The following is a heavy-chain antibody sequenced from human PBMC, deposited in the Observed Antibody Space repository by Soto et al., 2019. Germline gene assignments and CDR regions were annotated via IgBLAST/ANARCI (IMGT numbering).Heavy chain of an antibody. CDR3: ARDSGSYYYYGMDV. D-gene: IGHD1-26*01. J-gene: IGHJ6*02. V-gene: IGHV1-8*01. CDR1: GYTFTSYD. Sequence: QVQLVQSGAEVKKPGASVTVSCMASGYTFTSYDITWERLATGQGLEWMGWMNHNRGNTGYAHKFKGRVTMTRNTSISTAYRELSSLRSEDTAVYYCARDSGSYYYYGMDVWGQGTTVTVSS. CDR2: MNHNRGNT.